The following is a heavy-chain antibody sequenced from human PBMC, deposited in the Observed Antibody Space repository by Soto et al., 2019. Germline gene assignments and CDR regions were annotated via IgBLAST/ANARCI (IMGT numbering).Heavy chain of an antibody. D-gene: IGHD3-22*01. Sequence: SETLSLTCAVYGGSFSCYYWSWIRQPPGKGLEWIGEINHSGSTNYNPSLKSRVAISVDTSKNQFSLKLSSVTAADTAVYYCARXIFGTYYYDSSGYYYPYWGQGTLVTVSS. J-gene: IGHJ4*02. V-gene: IGHV4-34*01. CDR1: GGSFSCYY. CDR3: ARXIFGTYYYDSSGYYYPY. CDR2: INHSGST.